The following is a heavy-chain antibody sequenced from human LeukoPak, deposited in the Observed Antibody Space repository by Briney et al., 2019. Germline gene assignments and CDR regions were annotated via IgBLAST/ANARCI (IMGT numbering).Heavy chain of an antibody. J-gene: IGHJ4*02. CDR3: ARGGYDFWSGYSLQGE. V-gene: IGHV1-18*01. CDR1: GYTFTSYG. Sequence: GASVRVSCKASGYTFTSYGISWVLQAPGQGLEWMGWISAYNGNTNYAQKLQGRVTMTTDTSTSTAYMELRSLRSDDTAVYYCARGGYDFWSGYSLQGEWGQGTLVTVSS. CDR2: ISAYNGNT. D-gene: IGHD3-3*01.